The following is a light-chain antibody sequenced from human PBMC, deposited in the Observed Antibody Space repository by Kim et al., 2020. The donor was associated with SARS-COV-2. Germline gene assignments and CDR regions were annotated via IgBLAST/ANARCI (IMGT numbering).Light chain of an antibody. Sequence: DIQMTQSPSPLSASVGDRVTITCRASQSISTYLTWYQHKAGTAPRLLIYAASTLQSGVPSRFSGSTSGTEFTLTISSLQPEDFATYYCQQTYSTPSTFGQGTKVDIK. V-gene: IGKV1-39*01. CDR1: QSISTY. CDR3: QQTYSTPST. CDR2: AAS. J-gene: IGKJ2*01.